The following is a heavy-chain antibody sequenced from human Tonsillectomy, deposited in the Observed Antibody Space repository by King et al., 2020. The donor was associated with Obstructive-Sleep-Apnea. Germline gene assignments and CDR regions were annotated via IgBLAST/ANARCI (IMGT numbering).Heavy chain of an antibody. CDR1: GFTFDIYA. V-gene: IGHV3-23*04. Sequence: VQLVESGGGLVQPGGSLRLSCAASGFTFDIYAMTWVRQAPGKGLEWVSTISGSGAVIYYADSVKGRLTISRDNTKNTLFLKRHSLRVEDTAVYYCAWRWQVGPSHSDIWGQGTMVTVS. D-gene: IGHD6-19*01. CDR3: AWRWQVGPSHSDI. CDR2: ISGSGAVI. J-gene: IGHJ3*02.